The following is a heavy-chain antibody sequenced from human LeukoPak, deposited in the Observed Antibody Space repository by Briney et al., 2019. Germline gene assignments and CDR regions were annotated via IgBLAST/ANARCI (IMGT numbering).Heavy chain of an antibody. Sequence: PGGSLTLSCAVSGFTFSSYGITWVRQAPGKGLEWVSTISATGGSTYYADSVKGLFTISRDNSKDKLYLQMNSLRAEDTAVYYCAKGGYSSGWRNYFDYWGQGTLVTVSS. V-gene: IGHV3-23*01. CDR3: AKGGYSSGWRNYFDY. J-gene: IGHJ4*02. CDR1: GFTFSSYG. D-gene: IGHD6-19*01. CDR2: ISATGGST.